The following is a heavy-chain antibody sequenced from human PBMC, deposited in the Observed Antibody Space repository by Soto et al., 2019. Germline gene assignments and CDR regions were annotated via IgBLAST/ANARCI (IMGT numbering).Heavy chain of an antibody. J-gene: IGHJ6*02. CDR1: GFTFSSYG. CDR3: AITYYDFWSGYFLDYYGMDV. V-gene: IGHV3-30*03. D-gene: IGHD3-3*01. CDR2: ISYDGSNK. Sequence: GSLRLSCAASGFTFSSYGMHWVRQAPGKGLEWVAVISYDGSNKYYADSVKGRFTISRDNSKNTLYLQMNSLRAEDTAVYYCAITYYDFWSGYFLDYYGMDVWGQGTTVTVSS.